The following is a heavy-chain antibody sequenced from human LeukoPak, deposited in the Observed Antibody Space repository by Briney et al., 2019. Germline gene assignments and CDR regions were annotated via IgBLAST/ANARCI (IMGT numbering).Heavy chain of an antibody. J-gene: IGHJ4*02. CDR2: IIPIFGTA. V-gene: IGHV1-69*01. CDR3: ARVGDYYDIDY. D-gene: IGHD3-22*01. CDR1: GGTFSSYA. Sequence: ASVKVSCKASGGTFSSYAISWVRQAPGQGLEWMGGIIPIFGTANYAQKFQGRVTITADESTSTAYTELSSLRSEDTAVYYCARVGDYYDIDYWGQGTLVTVSS.